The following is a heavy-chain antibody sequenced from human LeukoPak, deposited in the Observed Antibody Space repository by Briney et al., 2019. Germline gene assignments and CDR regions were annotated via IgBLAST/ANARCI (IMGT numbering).Heavy chain of an antibody. CDR1: GFTFSDYY. D-gene: IGHD1-26*01. Sequence: GGSLRLSCAAFGFTFSDYYMSWIRQAPGKGLEWVSYISSSGSTIYYADSVKGRFTISRDNAKNSLYLQMNSLRAEDTAVYYCAVGAKRGLFDYWGQGTLVTVSS. J-gene: IGHJ4*02. CDR3: AVGAKRGLFDY. V-gene: IGHV3-11*01. CDR2: ISSSGSTI.